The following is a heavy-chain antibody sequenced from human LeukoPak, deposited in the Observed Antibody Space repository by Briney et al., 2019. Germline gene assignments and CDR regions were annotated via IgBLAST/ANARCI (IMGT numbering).Heavy chain of an antibody. CDR3: TRANIGVVVAERKNDAFDI. CDR2: IYTSGST. J-gene: IGHJ3*02. D-gene: IGHD2-15*01. V-gene: IGHV4-4*07. CDR1: GGYISSYY. Sequence: SETLSLTCTVSGGYISSYYWSWIRQPAGKGLEWIGRIYTSGSTNYNPSLKSRVTMSVDTSKNQFSLKLSSVTAADTAVYYCTRANIGVVVAERKNDAFDIWGQGTMVTVSS.